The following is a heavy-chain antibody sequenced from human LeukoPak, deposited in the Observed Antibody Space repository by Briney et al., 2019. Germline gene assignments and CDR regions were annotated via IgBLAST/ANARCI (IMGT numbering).Heavy chain of an antibody. D-gene: IGHD6-13*01. CDR3: ARHGGGYGSSWPY. Sequence: SETLSLTCTVSGGSISSYYWSWIRQPPGKGLEWIGYISYSGSTNYNPSLKSRVTISVDPSKNQFSLKLRSVTAADTAVYYCARHGGGYGSSWPYWGQGTLVTVSS. J-gene: IGHJ1*01. CDR1: GGSISSYY. V-gene: IGHV4-59*08. CDR2: ISYSGST.